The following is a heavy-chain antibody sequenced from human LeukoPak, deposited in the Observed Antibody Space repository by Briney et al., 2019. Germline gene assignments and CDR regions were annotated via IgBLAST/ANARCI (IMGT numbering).Heavy chain of an antibody. V-gene: IGHV1-18*01. Sequence: ASVKVSCKASGYTSTSYGISWVRQAPGQGLEWMGWISTYNGNTKYAQKLQGRVTMTTDTSTTTAYMELRSLTSDDTAVYYCARASGSNGYFDYWGQGTLVTVSS. CDR2: ISTYNGNT. CDR1: GYTSTSYG. D-gene: IGHD1-26*01. CDR3: ARASGSNGYFDY. J-gene: IGHJ4*02.